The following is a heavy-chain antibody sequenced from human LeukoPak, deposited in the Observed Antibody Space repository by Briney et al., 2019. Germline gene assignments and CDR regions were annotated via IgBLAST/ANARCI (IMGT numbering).Heavy chain of an antibody. V-gene: IGHV3-48*03. J-gene: IGHJ4*02. CDR1: GFTFSNNE. Sequence: GGSLRLSCAASGFTFSNNEMNWVRQARGKGPEGVSYISSSGSTTYYADSVKGRLTISRDNAKNSLYLQMNNLRAEDTAVYYCASFSRLSSFGYWGQGTLVTVSS. CDR2: ISSSGSTT. D-gene: IGHD4/OR15-4a*01. CDR3: ASFSRLSSFGY.